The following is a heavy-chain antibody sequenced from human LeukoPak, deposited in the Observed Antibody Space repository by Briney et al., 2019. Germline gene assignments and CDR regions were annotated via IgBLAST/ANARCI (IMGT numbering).Heavy chain of an antibody. CDR1: GFTFSNAW. Sequence: GGSLRLSCAASGFTFSNAWMSWVRQAPGKGLEWVGRIKSKTDGGTTDYAAPVKGRFTISRDDSKNTLYLQMNSLETEDTAVYYCTPYSSSWYHLYYFDYWGQGTLVTVSS. D-gene: IGHD6-13*01. CDR3: TPYSSSWYHLYYFDY. V-gene: IGHV3-15*01. J-gene: IGHJ4*02. CDR2: IKSKTDGGTT.